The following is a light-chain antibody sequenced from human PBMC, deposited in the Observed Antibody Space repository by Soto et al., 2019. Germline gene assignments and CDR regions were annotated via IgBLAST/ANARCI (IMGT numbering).Light chain of an antibody. V-gene: IGKV1-9*01. CDR1: QDITYY. CDR2: GAS. CDR3: QQHNIYSMFT. J-gene: IGKJ3*01. Sequence: DIPLTQSPSFLSASVGDRVTITCRASQDITYYLAWYQQKPGKAPKLLIFGASTLQSGVPSRFSGSGSGTEFTLTISSLQPEDFATYYCQQHNIYSMFTFGPGTKVDI.